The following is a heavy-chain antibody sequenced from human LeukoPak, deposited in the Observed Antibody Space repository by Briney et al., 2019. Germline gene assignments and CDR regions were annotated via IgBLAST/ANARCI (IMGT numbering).Heavy chain of an antibody. CDR2: IVVGSGNT. Sequence: GASVKVSCKASGFTFTSSAVQWVRQARGQRLEWIGWIVVGSGNTNYAQKFQERVTITRDMSASTAYTELSSLRSEDTAVYYCAADSWFGELPTDYWGQGTLVTVSS. CDR3: AADSWFGELPTDY. D-gene: IGHD3-10*01. CDR1: GFTFTSSA. J-gene: IGHJ4*02. V-gene: IGHV1-58*01.